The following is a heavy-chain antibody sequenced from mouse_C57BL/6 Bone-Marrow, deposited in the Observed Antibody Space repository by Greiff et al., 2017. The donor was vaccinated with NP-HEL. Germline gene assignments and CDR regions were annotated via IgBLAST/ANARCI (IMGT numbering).Heavy chain of an antibody. V-gene: IGHV1-50*01. CDR2: IDPSDSYT. CDR1: GYTFTSYW. D-gene: IGHD1-1*01. CDR3: ALYYDGSSNYFDY. Sequence: VQLQQPGAELVKPGASVKLSCKASGYTFTSYWMQWVKQRPGQGLEWIGEIDPSDSYTNYNQKFKGKATLTVDTSSSTAYMQLSSLTSEDSAVYYCALYYDGSSNYFDYWGQGTTLTVSS. J-gene: IGHJ2*01.